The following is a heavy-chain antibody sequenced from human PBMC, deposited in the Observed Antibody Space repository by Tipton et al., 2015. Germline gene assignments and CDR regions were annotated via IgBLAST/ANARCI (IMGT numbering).Heavy chain of an antibody. V-gene: IGHV4-31*03. J-gene: IGHJ5*02. CDR1: GGSISDGGYY. D-gene: IGHD3-3*01. CDR3: ARVLVSDYDFWSGHYTAAGWFDP. Sequence: TLSLTCTVSGGSISDGGYYWSLIRQHPGKGLEWIGDIDYSGSTHYNPSLKSRLTISVDTSKNQFSLNLTSVTAADTAVYYCARVLVSDYDFWSGHYTAAGWFDPWGQGTLVTVSS. CDR2: IDYSGST.